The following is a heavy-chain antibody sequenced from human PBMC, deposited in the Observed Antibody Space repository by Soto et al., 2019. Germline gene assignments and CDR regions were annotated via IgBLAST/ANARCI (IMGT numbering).Heavy chain of an antibody. CDR2: INPSNGNT. CDR3: ARDDGPGYSSSRFAVPFVFYGMDV. J-gene: IGHJ6*02. Sequence: GASMQVSCQASGYTFTSYSMHRVRQAPGQRLKWKGWINPSNGNTKYSQKFQGRVTMTRDTSTSTAYMELSSLRSEDTAVYYCARDDGPGYSSSRFAVPFVFYGMDVWGQGTTVTVSS. D-gene: IGHD6-13*01. V-gene: IGHV1-3*01. CDR1: GYTFTSYS.